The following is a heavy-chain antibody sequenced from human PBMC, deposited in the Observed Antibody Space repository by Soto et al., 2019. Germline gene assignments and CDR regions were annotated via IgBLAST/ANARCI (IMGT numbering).Heavy chain of an antibody. Sequence: LKISCKGSGYSFTSYWISWMRQMPGKGLEWMGRIDPSDSYTNYSPSFQGHVTISADKHISTAYLHRSSLKAPDTAMYDCARQDYYYYGMDVWGQGTTVTVAS. CDR2: IDPSDSYT. J-gene: IGHJ6*02. CDR1: GYSFTSYW. CDR3: ARQDYYYYGMDV. V-gene: IGHV5-10-1*01.